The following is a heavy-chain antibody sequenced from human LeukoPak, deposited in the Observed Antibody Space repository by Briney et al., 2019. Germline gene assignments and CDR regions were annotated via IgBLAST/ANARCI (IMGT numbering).Heavy chain of an antibody. V-gene: IGHV3-30-3*01. D-gene: IGHD3-3*01. Sequence: GGSLRLSCAASGFTFSSYAMHWVRQAPGKGLEWVAVMSYDGSNKYYADSVKGRFTISRDNSKNTLYLQMNSLRAEDTAVYYCARDGAMRTYYDFWSGYYRPLYYFDYWGQGTLVTVSS. CDR2: MSYDGSNK. CDR3: ARDGAMRTYYDFWSGYYRPLYYFDY. J-gene: IGHJ4*02. CDR1: GFTFSSYA.